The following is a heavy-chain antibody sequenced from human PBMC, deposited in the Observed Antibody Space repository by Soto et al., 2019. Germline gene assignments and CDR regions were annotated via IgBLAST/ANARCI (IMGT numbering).Heavy chain of an antibody. CDR2: ISAYNGNT. J-gene: IGHJ5*02. V-gene: IGHV1-18*04. CDR1: GYTFTSYG. Sequence: ASVKVSCKASGYTFTSYGISWVRQAPGQGLEWMGWISAYNGNTNYAQKLQGRVTMTTDTSTSTAYMELRSLRSDDTAVYYCARVEDCSSTSCYRTGWFDPWGQVTLVTVSS. D-gene: IGHD2-2*01. CDR3: ARVEDCSSTSCYRTGWFDP.